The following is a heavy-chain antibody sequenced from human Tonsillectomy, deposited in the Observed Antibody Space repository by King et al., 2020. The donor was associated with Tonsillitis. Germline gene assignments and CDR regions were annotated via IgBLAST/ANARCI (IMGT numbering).Heavy chain of an antibody. CDR1: GFIFSTYA. D-gene: IGHD3-3*01. CDR2: ISGSGGST. V-gene: IGHV3-23*04. Sequence: VQLVESGGGLVQPGGSLRLSCAASGFIFSTYAMSWVRQAPGKGLEWVSAISGSGGSTYYADSVKGRFTISRDNSKNTLYVQMNSLRAEDTAVYYCAQVGGGFYDLWSGDYEYWGQGTLVTVSS. CDR3: AQVGGGFYDLWSGDYEY. J-gene: IGHJ4*02.